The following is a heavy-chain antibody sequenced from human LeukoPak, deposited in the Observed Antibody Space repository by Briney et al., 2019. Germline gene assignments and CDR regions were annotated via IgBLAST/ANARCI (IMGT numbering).Heavy chain of an antibody. D-gene: IGHD5-12*01. Sequence: GGSLRLSCAASGLTVSSNYMSWVRRAPGKGLEWVSVIYSGGSTYYADSVKGRFTISRDNSKNTLYLQMNSLRAEDTAVYYCASYSGYDYVYAFDIWGQGTMVTVSS. CDR3: ASYSGYDYVYAFDI. V-gene: IGHV3-66*01. CDR2: IYSGGST. J-gene: IGHJ3*02. CDR1: GLTVSSNY.